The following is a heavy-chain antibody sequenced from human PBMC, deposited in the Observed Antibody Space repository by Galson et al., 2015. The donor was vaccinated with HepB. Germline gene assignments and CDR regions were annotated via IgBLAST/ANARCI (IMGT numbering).Heavy chain of an antibody. J-gene: IGHJ3*02. Sequence: SLRLSCAASGFTFSSYSMNWVRQAPGKGLEWVSSISSSSSYIYYADSVKGRFTISRDNAKNSLYLQMNSLRAEDTAVYYCARDLRQRMGIAVAGTLRGAFDIWGQGTMVTVSS. CDR2: ISSSSSYI. D-gene: IGHD6-19*01. V-gene: IGHV3-21*01. CDR1: GFTFSSYS. CDR3: ARDLRQRMGIAVAGTLRGAFDI.